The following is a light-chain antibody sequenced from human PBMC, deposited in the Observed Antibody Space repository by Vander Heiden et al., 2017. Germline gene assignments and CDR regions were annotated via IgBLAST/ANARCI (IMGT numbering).Light chain of an antibody. J-gene: IGKJ2*01. CDR3: QQSDNSPQT. CDR1: QSINNY. Sequence: DIQMTQSPSSLSASVGDRVTITCRASQSINNYLNWYQQKPGKAPELLVYATSGLQGGVPSRFSGGGSGTHFTLTISRLQPEDFVTYYCQQSDNSPQTFGQGTKMEIK. CDR2: ATS. V-gene: IGKV1-39*01.